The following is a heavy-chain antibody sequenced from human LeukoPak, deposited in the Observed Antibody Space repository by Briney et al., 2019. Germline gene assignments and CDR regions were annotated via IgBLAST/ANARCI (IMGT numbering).Heavy chain of an antibody. CDR1: GYTFTGYY. D-gene: IGHD3-22*01. CDR2: INPNSGGT. V-gene: IGHV1-2*06. Sequence: GASVKVSCKASGYTFTGYYMHWVRQAPGHGLEWMGRINPNSGGTNYAQKFQGRVTMTRDTSISTDYMELSRLRSDDTAVYYCARVEYYDSSGYYYDYWGQGTLVTVSS. J-gene: IGHJ4*02. CDR3: ARVEYYDSSGYYYDY.